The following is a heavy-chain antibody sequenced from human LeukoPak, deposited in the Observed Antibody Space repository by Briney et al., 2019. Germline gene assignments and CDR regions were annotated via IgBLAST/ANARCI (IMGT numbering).Heavy chain of an antibody. CDR2: INHSGST. V-gene: IGHV4-34*01. J-gene: IGHJ4*02. CDR3: ARGQTTVVTPYFDY. Sequence: SETLSLTCAVYGGSSSGYYWSWIRQPPGKGLEWIGEINHSGSTNYNPSLKSRVTISVDTSKNQFSLKLSSVTAADTAVYYCARGQTTVVTPYFDYWGQGTLVTVSS. CDR1: GGSSSGYY. D-gene: IGHD4-23*01.